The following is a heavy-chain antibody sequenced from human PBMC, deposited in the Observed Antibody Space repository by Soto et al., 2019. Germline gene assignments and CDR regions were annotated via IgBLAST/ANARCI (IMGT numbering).Heavy chain of an antibody. V-gene: IGHV4-34*01. CDR3: ARGDSSGWETYFDY. D-gene: IGHD6-19*01. CDR2: INHSGST. CDR1: GGSFGGYY. J-gene: IGHJ4*02. Sequence: SETLSLTCAVYGGSFGGYYWSWIRQPPGKGLEWIGEINHSGSTNYNPSLKSRVTISVDTSKNQFSLKLSSVTAADTAVYYCARGDSSGWETYFDYWGQGTLVTVSS.